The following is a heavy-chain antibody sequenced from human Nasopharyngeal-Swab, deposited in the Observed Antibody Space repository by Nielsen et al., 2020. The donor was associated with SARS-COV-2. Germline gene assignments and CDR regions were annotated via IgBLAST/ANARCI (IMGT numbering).Heavy chain of an antibody. CDR1: GFTFSSYA. CDR3: AKEATLGGVGDYYYMDV. Sequence: GGSLRLSCAASGFTFSSYAMSWVRQAPGKGLEWASAISGSGGSTYYADSVKGRFTISRDNSKNTLYLQMNSLRADDTAVYYCAKEATLGGVGDYYYMDVWGKGTTVTVSS. V-gene: IGHV3-23*01. J-gene: IGHJ6*03. CDR2: ISGSGGST. D-gene: IGHD3-16*01.